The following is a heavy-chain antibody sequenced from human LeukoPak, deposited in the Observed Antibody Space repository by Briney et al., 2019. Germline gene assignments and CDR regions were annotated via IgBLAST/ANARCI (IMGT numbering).Heavy chain of an antibody. Sequence: GASVKVSCKASGGTFSSYAISWVRQAPGQGLEWMGRIIPILGIANYAQKFQGRVTITADKSTSTAYMELSSLRSEDTAVYYCARVSRWFSPLDYWGQGTLVTVSS. V-gene: IGHV1-69*04. J-gene: IGHJ4*02. CDR3: ARVSRWFSPLDY. D-gene: IGHD4-23*01. CDR2: IIPILGIA. CDR1: GGTFSSYA.